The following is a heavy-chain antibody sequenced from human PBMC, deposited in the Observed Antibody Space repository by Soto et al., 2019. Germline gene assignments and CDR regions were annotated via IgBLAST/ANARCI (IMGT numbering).Heavy chain of an antibody. D-gene: IGHD4-17*01. J-gene: IGHJ6*03. V-gene: IGHV1-2*04. CDR2: INPNSGGT. CDR1: GYTFTGYY. CDR3: ARAYGVGYYYYMAV. Sequence: ASVKVSCKASGYTFTGYYMHWVRQAPGQGLEWMGWINPNSGGTNYAQKFQGWVTMTRDTSISTAYMELSRLRSDDTAVYYCARAYGVGYYYYMAVWGKGTTVTVSS.